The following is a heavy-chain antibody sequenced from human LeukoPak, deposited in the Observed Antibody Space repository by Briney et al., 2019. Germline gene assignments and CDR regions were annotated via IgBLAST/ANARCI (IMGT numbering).Heavy chain of an antibody. CDR1: GGTFSGYA. D-gene: IGHD6-19*01. CDR3: ARVGPGGYSSVVYL. J-gene: IGHJ6*04. V-gene: IGHV1-2*02. Sequence: ASVKVSFKASGGTFSGYAISWVRQAPGQGLEWMGWINPNSGGTNYAQKFQGRVTMTRDTSISTAYMELSRLRSDDTAVYYCARVGPGGYSSVVYLWGKGTTVTVSS. CDR2: INPNSGGT.